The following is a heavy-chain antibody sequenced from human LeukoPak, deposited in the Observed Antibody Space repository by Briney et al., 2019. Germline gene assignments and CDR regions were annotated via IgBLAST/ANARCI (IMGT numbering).Heavy chain of an antibody. D-gene: IGHD6-25*01. CDR3: ARERGGSGRAMDV. J-gene: IGHJ6*03. Sequence: ASVKVSCKASGYSFVLYGISWVRQAPGQGPEWMGWISTYNGNTKYAQKFQGRVTMTTDTSTSTAYMELSSLRSEDTAVYYCARERGGSGRAMDVWGKGTTVTISS. CDR1: GYSFVLYG. CDR2: ISTYNGNT. V-gene: IGHV1-18*01.